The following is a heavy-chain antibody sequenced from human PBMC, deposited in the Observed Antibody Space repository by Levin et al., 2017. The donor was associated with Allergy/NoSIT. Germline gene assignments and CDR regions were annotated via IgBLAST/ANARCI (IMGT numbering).Heavy chain of an antibody. CDR1: GFTFSSYA. Sequence: GESLKISCAASGFTFSSYAMSWVRQAPGKGLEWVSAISGSGGSTYYADSVKGRFTISRDNSKNTLYLQMNSLRAEDTAVYYCAKDAYQRYYYYYMDVWGKGTTVTVSS. J-gene: IGHJ6*03. V-gene: IGHV3-23*01. D-gene: IGHD2-2*01. CDR2: ISGSGGST. CDR3: AKDAYQRYYYYYMDV.